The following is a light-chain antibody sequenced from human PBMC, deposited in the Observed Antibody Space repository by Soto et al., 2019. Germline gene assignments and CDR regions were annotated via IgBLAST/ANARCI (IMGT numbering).Light chain of an antibody. CDR2: DAS. CDR3: QQDDVSPRT. J-gene: IGKJ1*01. V-gene: IGKV1-39*01. Sequence: DIQMTQSPSSLSASVGDRITITCRASQRIGTYLNWYQQKPGKAPKLLMYDASTLRRGVPSRFSGSGSGTDFTLTITSLQAQDFATYSCQQDDVSPRTFGQGTKVEF. CDR1: QRIGTY.